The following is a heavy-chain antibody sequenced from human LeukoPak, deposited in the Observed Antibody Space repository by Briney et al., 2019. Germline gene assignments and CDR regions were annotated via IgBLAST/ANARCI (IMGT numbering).Heavy chain of an antibody. CDR2: ITSYNGNA. V-gene: IGHV1-18*01. J-gene: IGHJ4*02. Sequence: ASVKVSCKASGYTFSSYGISWVRQAPGQGLEWMGWITSYNGNAKYAQQLQGRVTMTTDTSTGTAYMELRSPRSDDTAVYYCARAGAAAGTPFDYWGQGTLVTVSS. CDR1: GYTFSSYG. CDR3: ARAGAAAGTPFDY. D-gene: IGHD6-13*01.